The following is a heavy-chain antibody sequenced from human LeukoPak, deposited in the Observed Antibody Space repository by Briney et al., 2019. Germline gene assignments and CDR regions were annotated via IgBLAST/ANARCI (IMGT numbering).Heavy chain of an antibody. CDR2: IGGSGANT. CDR3: AKERAGYTNPYYFDY. CDR1: GFTFSTYA. Sequence: GGSLRLSCAASGFTFSTYAMSWVRQAPGKGLEWVSTIGGSGANTYYADSVRGRFTISRDNSKNTLYLHMNSLRAEDTAVYYRAKERAGYTNPYYFDYWGQGTLVTVSS. V-gene: IGHV3-23*01. D-gene: IGHD3-16*02. J-gene: IGHJ4*02.